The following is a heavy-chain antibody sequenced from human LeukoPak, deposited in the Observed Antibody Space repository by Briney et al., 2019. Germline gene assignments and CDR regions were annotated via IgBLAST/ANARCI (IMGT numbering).Heavy chain of an antibody. CDR2: IYYSGST. CDR3: ARVRVVPAAISSIAFDI. CDR1: GGSISSDSYY. D-gene: IGHD2-2*02. Sequence: SETLSLTCTVSGGSISSDSYYWGWIRQPPGKGLEWIGSIYYSGSTYYNPSLKSRVTISVDTSKNQFSLKLSSVTAADTAVYYCARVRVVPAAISSIAFDIWGQGTMVTVSS. V-gene: IGHV4-39*07. J-gene: IGHJ3*02.